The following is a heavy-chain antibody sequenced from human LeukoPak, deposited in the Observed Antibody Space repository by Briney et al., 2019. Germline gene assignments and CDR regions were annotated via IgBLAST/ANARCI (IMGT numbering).Heavy chain of an antibody. Sequence: GRSLRLSCAASGFTFTNYDFNWVRQVPGKGLEWVSSISSSADYVHYADSVKGRFTISRDNAKNTLYLQMNSLRAEDTAVYYCAKDTDPFVVAPAGAFDYWGQGTLVTVSS. CDR2: ISSSADYV. D-gene: IGHD2-2*01. CDR3: AKDTDPFVVAPAGAFDY. V-gene: IGHV3-21*01. J-gene: IGHJ4*02. CDR1: GFTFTNYD.